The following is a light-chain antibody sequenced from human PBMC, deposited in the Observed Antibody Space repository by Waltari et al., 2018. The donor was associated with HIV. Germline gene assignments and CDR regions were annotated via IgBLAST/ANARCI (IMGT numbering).Light chain of an antibody. CDR3: GTWDSSLSAYVV. CDR2: EMN. J-gene: IGLJ2*01. Sequence: QSVLTQPPSVSAAPGQKVTISCSGSSSNIGNNYVSWYQQLPGTAPKPLIYEMNKRALGIPDRCSGSKSGTSATLGIPRLQTGDEADYYCGTWDSSLSAYVVFGGGTKLTVL. CDR1: SSNIGNNY. V-gene: IGLV1-51*01.